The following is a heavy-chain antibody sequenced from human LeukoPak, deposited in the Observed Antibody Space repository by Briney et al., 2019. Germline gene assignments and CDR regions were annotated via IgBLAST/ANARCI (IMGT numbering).Heavy chain of an antibody. CDR2: ISSSSGYI. J-gene: IGHJ4*02. V-gene: IGHV3-21*01. Sequence: GGSLRLSCAASGFTFSSYSMNWVRQAPGKGLEWISSISSSSGYIYYADSVKGRFTISRDNAKNSLYLQMNSLRAEDTAVYYCARDPNYDSSYWGQGTLVTVSS. CDR1: GFTFSSYS. CDR3: ARDPNYDSSY. D-gene: IGHD3-22*01.